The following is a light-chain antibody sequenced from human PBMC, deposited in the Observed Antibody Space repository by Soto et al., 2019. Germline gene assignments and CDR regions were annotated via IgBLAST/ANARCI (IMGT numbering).Light chain of an antibody. CDR2: GAS. J-gene: IGKJ5*01. V-gene: IGKV3-20*01. CDR1: QSVSSSY. Sequence: EIVLTQSPGTLSLSPGERATLSCRASQSVSSSYLAWYQQKPGQAPRLLIYGASSRATGIPDRFSGSGSGTDFPLTLSRLEPEDFAVYYCQQYGSSPPTFGQGTRLEIK. CDR3: QQYGSSPPT.